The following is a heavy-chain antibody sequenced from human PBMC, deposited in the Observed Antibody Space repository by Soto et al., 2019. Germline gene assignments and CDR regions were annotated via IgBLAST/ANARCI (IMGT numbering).Heavy chain of an antibody. CDR3: ARYCSGGSCYPSLPLFYYYYYGMDC. CDR2: IWYDGSNK. J-gene: IGHJ6*02. Sequence: GRYLRLSCAASGFTFSSYGMHWVLQAPGKELEWVAVIWYDGSNKYYADSVKGRFTISRDNSKNTLYLQMNSLRAEDTAVYYCARYCSGGSCYPSLPLFYYYYYGMDCWCQGTTLTVSS. V-gene: IGHV3-33*01. D-gene: IGHD2-15*01. CDR1: GFTFSSYG.